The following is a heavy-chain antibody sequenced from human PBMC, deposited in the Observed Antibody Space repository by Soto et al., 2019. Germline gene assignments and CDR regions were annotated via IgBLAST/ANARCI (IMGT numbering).Heavy chain of an antibody. J-gene: IGHJ4*02. CDR2: IIPIFGTA. V-gene: IGHV1-69*06. D-gene: IGHD3-22*01. CDR3: ARGLRDSSGLIRQWYFDY. CDR1: GGTFSSYD. Sequence: GASVKVSCKASGGTFSSYDISWVRQAPGQGLEWMGGIIPIFGTANYAQKFQGRVTITADKSTSTAYMELSSLRSEDTAVYYCARGLRDSSGLIRQWYFDYWGQGTLVTVSS.